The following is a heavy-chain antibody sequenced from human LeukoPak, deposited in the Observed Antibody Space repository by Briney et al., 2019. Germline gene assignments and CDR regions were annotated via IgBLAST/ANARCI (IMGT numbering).Heavy chain of an antibody. CDR2: INPNSGGT. D-gene: IGHD4-23*01. V-gene: IGHV1-2*02. Sequence: ASVKVSCKASGGTFSSYAISWVRQAPGQGLEWMGWINPNSGGTNYAQKFQGRVTMTRDTSISTAYMELSRLRSDDTAVYYCAMDGGNQLSPFDYWGQGTLVTVSS. CDR3: AMDGGNQLSPFDY. CDR1: GGTFSSYA. J-gene: IGHJ4*02.